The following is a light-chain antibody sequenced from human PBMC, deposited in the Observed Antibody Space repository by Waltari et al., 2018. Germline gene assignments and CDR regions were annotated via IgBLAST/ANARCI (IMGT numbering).Light chain of an antibody. CDR1: QSVSSNY. J-gene: IGKJ2*01. V-gene: IGKV3-20*01. CDR3: QQCGSLPGT. Sequence: EIVLTQSPGTLSLSPGERATLSCRASQSVSSNYLARYQQKPGQAPRLLIYGASSRATGIPDRFSGSGSGTDFTLTISRLEPEDFAVYYCQQCGSLPGTFGQGTKLEIK. CDR2: GAS.